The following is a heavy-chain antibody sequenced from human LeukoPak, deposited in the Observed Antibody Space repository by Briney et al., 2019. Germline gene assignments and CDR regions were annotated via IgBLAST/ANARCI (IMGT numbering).Heavy chain of an antibody. Sequence: SETLSLTCTVSGGSINNDYWSWIREPPGKGLEWIGYINFSGRINYNPSLKSRVTISGDTSKNQFSLRLSSMTAADTAVYYCARGAGWYEYWGQGTLVTVSS. V-gene: IGHV4-59*01. J-gene: IGHJ4*02. CDR2: INFSGRI. CDR3: ARGAGWYEY. CDR1: GGSINNDY. D-gene: IGHD6-19*01.